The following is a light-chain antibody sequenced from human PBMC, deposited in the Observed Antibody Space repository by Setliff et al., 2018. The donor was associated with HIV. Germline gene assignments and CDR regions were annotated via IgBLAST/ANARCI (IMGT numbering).Light chain of an antibody. Sequence: QSALTQPRSVSGSPGQSVAISCTGTSSDVGAYNYVSWYQQHPGKAPKLMIYDVTNRPSGVPDRFSGSKSGNTASLTISGLQADDEADYYCWSCAGSSWVFGTGTKVTVL. J-gene: IGLJ1*01. CDR1: SSDVGAYNY. V-gene: IGLV2-11*01. CDR2: DVT. CDR3: WSCAGSSWV.